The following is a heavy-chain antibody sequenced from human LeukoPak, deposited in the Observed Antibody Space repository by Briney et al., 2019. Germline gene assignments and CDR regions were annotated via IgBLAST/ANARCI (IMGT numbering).Heavy chain of an antibody. V-gene: IGHV3-23*01. D-gene: IGHD3-16*01. CDR3: AKTFRINSYEIYDY. CDR1: GFIFSNYA. CDR2: ISTSGDTT. Sequence: GGSLRLSCAVSGFIFSNYAMSWVRQAPGKGLEWVSGISTSGDTTHYADSVRGRFTISRDNANNTLHLQMHSLRAEDTALYYCAKTFRINSYEIYDYWGQGTLVTVSS. J-gene: IGHJ4*02.